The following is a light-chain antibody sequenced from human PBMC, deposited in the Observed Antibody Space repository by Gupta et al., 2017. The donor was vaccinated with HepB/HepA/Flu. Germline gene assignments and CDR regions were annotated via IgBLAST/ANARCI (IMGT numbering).Light chain of an antibody. CDR3: ETWDSNIRV. Sequence: QLMVTQSSSASASLGSSVKLTCTLSSGYSHYSIGWHQQQPGKAPRFLTKVESNGRYNKGGGIPDRFSGSSSGAARYLTISNLQSEDEADYYCETWDSNIRVFGGGTKLTVL. CDR2: VESNGRY. CDR1: SGYSHYS. J-gene: IGLJ2*01. V-gene: IGLV4-60*03.